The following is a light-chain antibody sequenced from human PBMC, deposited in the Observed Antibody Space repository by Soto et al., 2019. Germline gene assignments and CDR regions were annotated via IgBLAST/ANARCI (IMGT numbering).Light chain of an antibody. Sequence: DIQMTQSPSAVSASVGDRVTITCRASQDISNFLAWFQQKSGKVPERLIYAASSLQSGVPSRFGGSGSGTEFTLTISSLQPEDFATYCCLQHYRYPWTFGQGTKVDIK. CDR2: AAS. J-gene: IGKJ1*01. CDR3: LQHYRYPWT. V-gene: IGKV1-17*03. CDR1: QDISNF.